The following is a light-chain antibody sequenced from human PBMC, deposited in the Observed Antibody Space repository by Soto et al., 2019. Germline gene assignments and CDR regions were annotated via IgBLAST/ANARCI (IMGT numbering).Light chain of an antibody. CDR1: QSVSSY. CDR2: DAS. CDR3: QQRSNWPPWT. V-gene: IGKV3-11*01. Sequence: EIVLTQSPATLSLSPGERATLSCRASQSVSSYLAWYQQKPGQAPRLLIYDASNRATGIPARFSGSGSGTDFTRTISSQEPEDFAVYYCQQRSNWPPWTFGQGTKVEIK. J-gene: IGKJ1*01.